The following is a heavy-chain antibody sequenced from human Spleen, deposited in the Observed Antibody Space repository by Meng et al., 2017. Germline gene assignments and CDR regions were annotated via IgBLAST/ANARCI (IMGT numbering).Heavy chain of an antibody. CDR1: GGSFSDYY. Sequence: GSLRLSCVVSGGSFSDYYWSWIRQPPGKGLEWIGEINHSGSTNYNPSLESRATISVDTSQNNLSLKLSSVTAADTAVYYCGGWWELVLKGSQGNSYHGVDVWGQGTMVTVSS. V-gene: IGHV4-34*01. CDR2: INHSGST. J-gene: IGHJ6*02. D-gene: IGHD1-26*01. CDR3: GGWWELVLKGSQGNSYHGVDV.